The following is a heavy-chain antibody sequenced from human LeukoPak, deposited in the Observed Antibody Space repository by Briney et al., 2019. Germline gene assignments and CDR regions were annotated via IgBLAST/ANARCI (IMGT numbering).Heavy chain of an antibody. Sequence: GGPLRLSCAASGFTFSTYSLNGVRQAPGKGVEWVSYISSSSGTLYYADSVKGRFTISRDNAKSSLYLQMNSLRDEDTAVYFCARNRYCDVANCNDRDLDYWGQGTLVTVSS. CDR2: ISSSSGTL. V-gene: IGHV3-48*02. J-gene: IGHJ4*02. CDR3: ARNRYCDVANCNDRDLDY. D-gene: IGHD2-15*01. CDR1: GFTFSTYS.